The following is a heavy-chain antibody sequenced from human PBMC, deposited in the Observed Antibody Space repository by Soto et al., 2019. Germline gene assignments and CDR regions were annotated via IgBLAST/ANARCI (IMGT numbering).Heavy chain of an antibody. CDR3: ARGSRTYGMDV. Sequence: SETLSLTCAVYGGSFSGYYWSWIRQPPGKGLEWIGEVNHSGSTNYNPSLRSRVTISVDTSKNQFSLKLSSVTAADTAVYYCARGSRTYGMDVWGQGTTVTVSS. D-gene: IGHD6-13*01. CDR1: GGSFSGYY. J-gene: IGHJ6*02. CDR2: VNHSGST. V-gene: IGHV4-34*01.